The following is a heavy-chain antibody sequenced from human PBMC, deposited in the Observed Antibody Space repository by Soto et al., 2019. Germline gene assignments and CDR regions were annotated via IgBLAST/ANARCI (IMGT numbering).Heavy chain of an antibody. CDR3: ARAEYYDTLFDY. J-gene: IGHJ4*02. Sequence: SETLSLTCTVSGGSISSYYWSWIRQPPGKGLEWIGYIYYSGSTNYNPSLKSRVTMSVDTSKNQFSLKLSSVTAADTAVYYCARAEYYDTLFDYWGQGTLVTVSS. V-gene: IGHV4-59*01. D-gene: IGHD3-22*01. CDR1: GGSISSYY. CDR2: IYYSGST.